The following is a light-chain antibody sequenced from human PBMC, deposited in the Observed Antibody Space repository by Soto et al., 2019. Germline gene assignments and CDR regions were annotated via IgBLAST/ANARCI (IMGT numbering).Light chain of an antibody. Sequence: EIVLTQSPGTLSLSPGERATLSCRASQTISGTSLAWYQQKPGQAPRLLVYGASSRATGIPDRFTGSGSATDFTLTISRLEPEDFGIYYCHQYGTSPLTFGGGTKVDI. J-gene: IGKJ4*01. V-gene: IGKV3-20*01. CDR1: QTISGTS. CDR3: HQYGTSPLT. CDR2: GAS.